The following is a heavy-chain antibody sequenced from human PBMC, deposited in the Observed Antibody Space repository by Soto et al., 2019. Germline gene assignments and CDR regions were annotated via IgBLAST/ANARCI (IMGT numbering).Heavy chain of an antibody. J-gene: IGHJ2*01. CDR3: ARESHDILTGPPWVWYFDL. CDR1: GGSFSGYY. D-gene: IGHD3-9*01. Sequence: QVQLQQWGAGPLRPLETLSLTCGVSGGSFSGYYWAWIRQSPGKGLEWIGEINDRGSINYNPSLKGRVSISVDTSKRHYSRNLMSVTAADTAVYYCARESHDILTGPPWVWYFDLWGRGTLVTVSS. CDR2: INDRGSI. V-gene: IGHV4-34*01.